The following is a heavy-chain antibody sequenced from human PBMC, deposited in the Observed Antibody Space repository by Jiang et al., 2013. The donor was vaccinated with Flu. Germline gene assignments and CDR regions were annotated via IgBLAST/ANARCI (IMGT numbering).Heavy chain of an antibody. CDR3: ARAGPDEDDAFDI. Sequence: VQLLESGGGLVKPGGSLRLSCAASGFTFSSYSMNWVRQAPGKGLEWVSSISSSSSYIYYADSVKGRFTISRDNAKNSLYLQMNSLRAEDTAVYYCARAGPDEDDAFDIWGQGTMVTVSS. CDR1: GFTFSSYS. CDR2: ISSSSSYI. V-gene: IGHV3-21*01. D-gene: IGHD1-14*01. J-gene: IGHJ3*02.